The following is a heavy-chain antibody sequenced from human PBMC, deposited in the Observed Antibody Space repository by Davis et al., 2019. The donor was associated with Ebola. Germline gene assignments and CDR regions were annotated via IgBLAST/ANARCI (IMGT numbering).Heavy chain of an antibody. J-gene: IGHJ6*02. CDR3: ARGGMYSSGWSYGMDV. CDR2: INWDSSSR. D-gene: IGHD6-19*01. V-gene: IGHV3-9*01. CDR1: GFIFDDYA. Sequence: SLKISCAASGFIFDDYAIHWVRHAPGKGLEWVSGINWDSSSRVYVDSVKGRFTISRDNAKNSLYLQMNSLRAEDTAVYYCARGGMYSSGWSYGMDVWGQGTTVTVSS.